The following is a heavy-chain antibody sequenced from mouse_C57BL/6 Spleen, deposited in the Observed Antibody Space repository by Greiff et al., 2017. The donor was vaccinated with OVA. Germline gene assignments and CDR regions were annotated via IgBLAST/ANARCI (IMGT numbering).Heavy chain of an antibody. CDR2: IDPSDSYT. CDR3: ARFGHWYFDV. V-gene: IGHV1-50*01. CDR1: GYTFTSYW. J-gene: IGHJ1*03. Sequence: VQLQQSGAELVKPGASVKLSCKASGYTFTSYWMQWVKQRPGQGLEWIGEIDPSDSYTNYNQKFKGKATLTVDTSSSTAYMQLSSLTSEDSAVYYCARFGHWYFDVWGTGTTVTVSS.